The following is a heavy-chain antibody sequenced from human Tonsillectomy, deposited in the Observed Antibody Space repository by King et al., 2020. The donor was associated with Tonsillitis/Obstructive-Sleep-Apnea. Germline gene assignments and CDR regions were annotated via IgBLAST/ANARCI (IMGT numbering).Heavy chain of an antibody. CDR1: GFTFSSYA. J-gene: IGHJ4*02. CDR3: AKSPHLGELSMGNYFDY. Sequence: VQLVESGGGLVQPGGSLRLSCAASGFTFSSYAMSWVRQAPGKGLEWVSASSGSGGSTYYADSVKGRFTIYRDNSKNTLYLQMNSLRAADTAVYYCAKSPHLGELSMGNYFDYWRQGTLVTVSS. D-gene: IGHD3-16*02. CDR2: SSGSGGST. V-gene: IGHV3-23*04.